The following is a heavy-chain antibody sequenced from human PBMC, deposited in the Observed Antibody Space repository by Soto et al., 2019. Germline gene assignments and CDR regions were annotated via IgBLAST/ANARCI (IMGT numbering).Heavy chain of an antibody. CDR2: IWYDGSNK. CDR3: ARDHSLRFLEWLSTPDY. J-gene: IGHJ4*02. D-gene: IGHD3-3*01. CDR1: GFTFSSYG. Sequence: GGSLRLSCAASGFTFSSYGMHWVRRAPGKGLEWVAVIWYDGSNKYYADSVKGRFTISRDNSKNTLYLQMNSLRAEDTAVYYCARDHSLRFLEWLSTPDYWGQGTLVTVSS. V-gene: IGHV3-33*01.